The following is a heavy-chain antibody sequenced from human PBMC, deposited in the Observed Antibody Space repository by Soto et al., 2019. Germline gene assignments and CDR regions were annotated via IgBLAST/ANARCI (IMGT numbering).Heavy chain of an antibody. J-gene: IGHJ4*02. V-gene: IGHV3-21*01. CDR1: GFTFSSYW. D-gene: IGHD3-22*01. CDR3: ARVFEYYDSSVYSPFPDY. Sequence: PGGSLRLSCAASGFTFSSYWMNWVRQAPGKGLEWVSSISSSSSYIYYADSVKGRFTISRDNAKNSLYLQMNSLRAEDTAVYYCARVFEYYDSSVYSPFPDYGGKGPLFTVPS. CDR2: ISSSSSYI.